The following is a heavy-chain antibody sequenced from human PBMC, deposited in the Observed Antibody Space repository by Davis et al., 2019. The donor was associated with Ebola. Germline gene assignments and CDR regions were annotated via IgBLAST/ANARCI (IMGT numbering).Heavy chain of an antibody. CDR2: INPNSGGT. CDR3: ARDISGMYYYGMDV. CDR1: GYTFTGYY. D-gene: IGHD1-26*01. V-gene: IGHV1-2*06. J-gene: IGHJ6*02. Sequence: AASVKVSCKASGYTFTGYYMHWVRQAPGQGLEWMGRINPNSGGTNYAQKFQGRVTMTRDTSISTAYMELSRLRSDDTAVYYCARDISGMYYYGMDVWGQGTTVTVSS.